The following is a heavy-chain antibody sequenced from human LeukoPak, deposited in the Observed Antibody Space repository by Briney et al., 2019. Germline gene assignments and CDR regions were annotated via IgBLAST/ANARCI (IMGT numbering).Heavy chain of an antibody. J-gene: IGHJ5*02. Sequence: ASVKVSCKASEGTFSSYAISWVRQAPGQGLEWMGGIIPIFGTANYAQKFQGRVTITADESTSTAYMELSSLRSEDTAVYYCARAGLALAPWGQGTLVTVSS. CDR2: IIPIFGTA. D-gene: IGHD3-16*01. V-gene: IGHV1-69*13. CDR3: ARAGLALAP. CDR1: EGTFSSYA.